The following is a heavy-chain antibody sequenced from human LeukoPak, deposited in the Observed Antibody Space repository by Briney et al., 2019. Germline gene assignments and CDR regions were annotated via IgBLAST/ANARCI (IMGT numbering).Heavy chain of an antibody. V-gene: IGHV3-74*01. D-gene: IGHD6-13*01. CDR1: GFTFSSYW. Sequence: GGSLRLSCAASGFTFSSYWMHWVRQAPGKGLVWVSRINSDGSSTSYADSVKGRFTISRDNAKNTLYLQMNSLRAEDTAVYYCARGGDSSSWYRGDYYYGMDVWGQGTTVTVSS. CDR2: INSDGSST. CDR3: ARGGDSSSWYRGDYYYGMDV. J-gene: IGHJ6*02.